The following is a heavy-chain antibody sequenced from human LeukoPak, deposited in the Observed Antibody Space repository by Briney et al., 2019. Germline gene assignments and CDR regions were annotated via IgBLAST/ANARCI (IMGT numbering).Heavy chain of an antibody. D-gene: IGHD4/OR15-4a*01. J-gene: IGHJ5*02. CDR3: ARILPTGLTYEAHWFDP. CDR1: GGSFSGYY. CDR2: TNHSGST. Sequence: ASETLSLTCAVYGGSFSGYYWSWIRQPPGKGLEWIGETNHSGSTNYNPSLKSRVTISVDTSKNQFSLKLSSVTAADTAVYYCARILPTGLTYEAHWFDPWGQGTLVTVSS. V-gene: IGHV4-34*01.